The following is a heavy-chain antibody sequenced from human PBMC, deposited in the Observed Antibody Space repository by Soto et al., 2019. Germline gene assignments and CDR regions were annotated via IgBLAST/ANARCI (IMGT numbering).Heavy chain of an antibody. J-gene: IGHJ4*02. CDR3: ARGLPIVADY. D-gene: IGHD3-22*01. Sequence: GASLKVSCKSSGYTFTSYAMHWVRQAPGQRLEWMGWINAGNGNTKYSQKFQGRVTSTRDTSASTAYMELSSLRSEDTAVYYCARGLPIVADYWGQGTLVTVSS. CDR2: INAGNGNT. V-gene: IGHV1-3*01. CDR1: GYTFTSYA.